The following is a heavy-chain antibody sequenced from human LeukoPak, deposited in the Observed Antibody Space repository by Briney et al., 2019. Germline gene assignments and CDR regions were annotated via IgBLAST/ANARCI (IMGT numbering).Heavy chain of an antibody. CDR2: ISPTGSTT. V-gene: IGHV3-74*01. J-gene: IGHJ4*02. CDR1: GFSFSGHW. CDR3: ARGPSSNWSGLDF. Sequence: GGSLRLSCAASGFSFSGHWMHWARQLPGKGLVWVSRISPTGSTTSYADSVKGRFTVSRDNAKNALYLQVNNLRAEDTAVYYCARGPSSNWSGLDFWGQGTLVTVSS. D-gene: IGHD6-13*01.